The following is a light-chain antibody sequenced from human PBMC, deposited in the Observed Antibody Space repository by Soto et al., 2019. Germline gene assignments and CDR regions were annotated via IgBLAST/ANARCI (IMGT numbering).Light chain of an antibody. Sequence: QPVLTQPPSVSGAPGQRVTISCTGSSSNIGAAYDVHWYHQLPGTAPKLLIYGNNKRPSGVPGRFSGSKSDTSASLAITGLQAEDEADYYCQSYDRSLGGYVFGTGTKLTVL. CDR1: SSNIGAAYD. CDR2: GNN. J-gene: IGLJ1*01. CDR3: QSYDRSLGGYV. V-gene: IGLV1-40*01.